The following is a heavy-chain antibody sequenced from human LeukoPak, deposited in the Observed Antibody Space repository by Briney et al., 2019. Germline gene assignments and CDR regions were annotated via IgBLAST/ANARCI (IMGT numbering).Heavy chain of an antibody. Sequence: ASETLSLTCTVSGGSISSGGYYWSWIRQHPGKGLEWIGYISYSGSTYYNPSLKSRVTISVDTSKNQFSLQLSSVTAADTAVYYCARHITGTTLDYWGQGTLVTVSS. CDR1: GGSISSGGYY. D-gene: IGHD1-7*01. J-gene: IGHJ4*02. CDR2: ISYSGST. CDR3: ARHITGTTLDY. V-gene: IGHV4-31*03.